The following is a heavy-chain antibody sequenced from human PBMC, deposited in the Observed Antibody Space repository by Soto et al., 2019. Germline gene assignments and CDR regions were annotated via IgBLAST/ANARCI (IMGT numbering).Heavy chain of an antibody. CDR1: GGSVSSGSYY. Sequence: PSEALCVAGAVSGGSVSSGSYYWSWLRQRKGKGWEWIGYIYYRGSTNYYSSLTGRVTISVDTSKNQFSLKLRTVTAADTAVYYCSSALVGYCSGGSCFYDDGFDIWGQGTMVPVSS. V-gene: IGHV4-61*01. D-gene: IGHD2-15*01. CDR3: SSALVGYCSGGSCFYDDGFDI. J-gene: IGHJ3*02. CDR2: IYYRGST.